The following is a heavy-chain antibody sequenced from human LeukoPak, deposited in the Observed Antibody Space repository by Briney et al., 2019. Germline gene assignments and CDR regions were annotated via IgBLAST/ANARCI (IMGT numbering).Heavy chain of an antibody. CDR3: ARDFVVVPAAPHAFDI. J-gene: IGHJ3*02. V-gene: IGHV4-59*01. D-gene: IGHD2-2*01. CDR2: IYYSGST. CDR1: GGSISSYY. Sequence: PSETLSLTCTVSGGSISSYYWSCIRQPPGKGLEWIGYIYYSGSTNNNPSLKSRVTISVDTSKNQFSLKLSSVTAADTAVYYCARDFVVVPAAPHAFDIWGQGTMVTVSS.